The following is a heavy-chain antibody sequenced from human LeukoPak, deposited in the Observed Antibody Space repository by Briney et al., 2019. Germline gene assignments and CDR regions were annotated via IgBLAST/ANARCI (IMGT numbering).Heavy chain of an antibody. CDR3: ARAVVGPLMVNYFDY. D-gene: IGHD2-8*01. J-gene: IGHJ4*02. V-gene: IGHV4-59*11. CDR2: IYYSGST. CDR1: GASISSHY. Sequence: PSETLSLTCDVSGASISSHYWSWIRQPPGKGLEWIGYIYYSGSTNYNPSLKSRVTISVDTSKNQFSLKLSSVTAADTAVYYCARAVVGPLMVNYFDYWGQGTLVTVSS.